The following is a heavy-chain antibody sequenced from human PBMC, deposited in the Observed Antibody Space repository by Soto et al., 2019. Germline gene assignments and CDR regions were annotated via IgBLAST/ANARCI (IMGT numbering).Heavy chain of an antibody. Sequence: QVQLVESGGGVVQPGRSLRLSCAASGFTFSSYGMHWVRQAPGKGLEWVAVISYDGSNKYYADSVKGRFTISRDNSKNTLYLQMYSLRAEDTAVYYGAKDFGGLEVTVTLAYWGQGPLVTVSS. CDR3: AKDFGGLEVTVTLAY. V-gene: IGHV3-30*18. J-gene: IGHJ4*02. D-gene: IGHD4-17*01. CDR1: GFTFSSYG. CDR2: ISYDGSNK.